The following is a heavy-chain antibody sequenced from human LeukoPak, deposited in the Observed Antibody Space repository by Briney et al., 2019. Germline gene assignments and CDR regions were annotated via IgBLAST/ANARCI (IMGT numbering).Heavy chain of an antibody. J-gene: IGHJ4*02. CDR1: GNTLN. D-gene: IGHD6-13*01. V-gene: IGHV1-46*01. CDR2: ITLSGDST. Sequence: ASVKVSCKASGNTLNMHWVRQAPGQGLEWMGIITLSGDSTSYAQKFQGRVTMTRDTSTSTVYMELSDLRSDDTAVYYCAREGGVAGASGFDDWGQGSLVTVS. CDR3: AREGGVAGASGFDD.